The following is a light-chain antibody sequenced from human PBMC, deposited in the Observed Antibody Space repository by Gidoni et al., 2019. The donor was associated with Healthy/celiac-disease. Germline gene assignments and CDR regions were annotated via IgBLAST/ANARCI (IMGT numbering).Light chain of an antibody. CDR3: LQDYNYPWT. CDR1: QGIRND. Sequence: AIQMTPSPSSLSASVGDRVTITCRASQGIRNDLGWYQQKPGKAPKLLIYAASSLQSGVPSRFSGSGSGTDFTLTSSSLQPEEFATYYCLQDYNYPWTFGQGTKVEIK. J-gene: IGKJ1*01. CDR2: AAS. V-gene: IGKV1-6*01.